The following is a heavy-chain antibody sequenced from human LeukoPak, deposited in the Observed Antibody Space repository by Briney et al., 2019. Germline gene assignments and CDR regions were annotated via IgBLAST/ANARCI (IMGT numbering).Heavy chain of an antibody. Sequence: GGSLRLSCAASGFTFSSYSMNWVRQAPGKGLEWVSYISSSSSTIYYADSVKGRFTISRDNAKNSLYLQMNSLRAEDTAVYYCARLSSRYYDSSGYTYYYYYMDVWGKGTTVTVSS. J-gene: IGHJ6*03. V-gene: IGHV3-48*04. CDR1: GFTFSSYS. D-gene: IGHD3-22*01. CDR2: ISSSSSTI. CDR3: ARLSSRYYDSSGYTYYYYYMDV.